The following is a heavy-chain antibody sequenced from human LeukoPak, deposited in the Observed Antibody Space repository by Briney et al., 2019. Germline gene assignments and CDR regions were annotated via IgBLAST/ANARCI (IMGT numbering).Heavy chain of an antibody. CDR3: ARDWAGGNSGYTDF. Sequence: PGMSLRLSCSPSGLTFTTYGMHWVRQAPARGLEWVAAIWDDGSYKYSADSVKGRFTISRDNSQNTLFLQMNSLSAEDTAVYFCARDWAGGNSGYTDFWGQGTLVTVSS. CDR2: IWDDGSYK. J-gene: IGHJ4*02. D-gene: IGHD3-22*01. CDR1: GLTFTTYG. V-gene: IGHV3-33*01.